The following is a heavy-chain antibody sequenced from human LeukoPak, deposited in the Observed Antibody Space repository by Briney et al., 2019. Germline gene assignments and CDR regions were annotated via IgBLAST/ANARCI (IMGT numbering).Heavy chain of an antibody. CDR1: GGTFSSYA. CDR3: ARDATYQLLYAYY. J-gene: IGHJ4*02. V-gene: IGHV1-69*13. CDR2: IIPIFGTA. Sequence: SVNVSCKASGGTFSSYAISWVRQDPGQGLEWMGGIIPIFGTANYAQKFQGRATITADESTSTAYMELSSLRSEDTAVYYCARDATYQLLYAYYWGQGTLVTVSS. D-gene: IGHD2-2*02.